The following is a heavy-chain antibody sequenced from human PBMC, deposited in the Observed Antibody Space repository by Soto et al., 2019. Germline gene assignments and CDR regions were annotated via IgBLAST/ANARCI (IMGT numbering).Heavy chain of an antibody. D-gene: IGHD6-6*01. CDR2: IYYSVST. CDR1: GGSISSSSYY. J-gene: IGHJ4*02. CDR3: ARLYGSSLFDY. Sequence: QLQLQEWGPGLVKPSETLSLTCTVSGGSISSSSYYWGWIRQPPGKGLEWIGTIYYSVSTYYNPSLQSRVTISVDTSKNQFSLKLSSVTAADTAVYYCARLYGSSLFDYWGQGTLVTVSS. V-gene: IGHV4-39*01.